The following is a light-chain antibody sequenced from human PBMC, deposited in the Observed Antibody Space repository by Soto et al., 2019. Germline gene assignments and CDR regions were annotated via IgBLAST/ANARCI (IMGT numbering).Light chain of an antibody. Sequence: ETVLTQSPGTLSLSPGERATLSCRASQSVAKNYLAWYQHKPGQGPRLLISGASSRATGIPDRFSGSGSGTDFTLTISRLQPEDFAVYYCLQYASEPLTFGVGTKVEI. CDR1: QSVAKNY. J-gene: IGKJ4*01. V-gene: IGKV3-20*01. CDR2: GAS. CDR3: LQYASEPLT.